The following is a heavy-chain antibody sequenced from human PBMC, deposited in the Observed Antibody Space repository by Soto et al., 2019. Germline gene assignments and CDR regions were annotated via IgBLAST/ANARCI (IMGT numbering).Heavy chain of an antibody. V-gene: IGHV4-30-4*01. D-gene: IGHD6-19*01. CDR3: ALYSSGRAFDI. CDR1: GGSISSGDYY. J-gene: IGHJ3*02. Sequence: QVQLQESGPGLVKPSQTLSLTCTVSGGSISSGDYYWSWIRQPPGKGLGWIGYIDYRGSTYYHPSLKSRATMSVYPSKNQSSLKLSSVTAADTAVYYCALYSSGRAFDIWGQGTMVTVSS. CDR2: IDYRGST.